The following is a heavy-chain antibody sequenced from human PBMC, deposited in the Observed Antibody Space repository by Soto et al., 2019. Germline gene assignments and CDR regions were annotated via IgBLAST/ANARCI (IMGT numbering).Heavy chain of an antibody. Sequence: GESLKISCKGSGYSFTSYWIGWVRQMPGKGLEWMGIIYPGDSDTRYSPSFQGQVTISADKSISTAYLQWSSLKASDTAMYYCARRGREQWLPRDNLDWFDPWGQGTLVTVSS. V-gene: IGHV5-51*01. D-gene: IGHD6-19*01. J-gene: IGHJ5*02. CDR2: IYPGDSDT. CDR1: GYSFTSYW. CDR3: ARRGREQWLPRDNLDWFDP.